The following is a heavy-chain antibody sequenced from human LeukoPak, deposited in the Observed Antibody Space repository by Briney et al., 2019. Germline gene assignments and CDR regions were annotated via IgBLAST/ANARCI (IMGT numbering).Heavy chain of an antibody. V-gene: IGHV3-21*01. CDR3: AKVLGVGAPGGDYYYYYMDV. D-gene: IGHD1-26*01. CDR1: GFTFSSYS. Sequence: PGGSLRLSCAASGFTFSSYSMNWVRQAPGKGLEWVSSISSSSSYIYYADSVKGRFTISRDNAKNSLYLQMNSLRAEDTAVYYCAKVLGVGAPGGDYYYYYMDVWGKGTTVTISS. J-gene: IGHJ6*03. CDR2: ISSSSSYI.